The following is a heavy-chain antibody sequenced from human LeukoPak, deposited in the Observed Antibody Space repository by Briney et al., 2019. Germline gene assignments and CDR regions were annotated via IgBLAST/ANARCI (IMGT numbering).Heavy chain of an antibody. CDR2: ISGSGGST. V-gene: IGHV3-23*01. J-gene: IGHJ3*02. D-gene: IGHD2-2*01. CDR3: AKDWDERDCSSTSCFNDAFDI. CDR1: GFTFSSYA. Sequence: PGGSLRLSCAASGFTFSSYAMSWVRQARGKGLEGGSDISGSGGSTFYADSVKGRFTISRDNSKNTLYLQINSLRAEDTAVYYCAKDWDERDCSSTSCFNDAFDIWGQGTMVTVSS.